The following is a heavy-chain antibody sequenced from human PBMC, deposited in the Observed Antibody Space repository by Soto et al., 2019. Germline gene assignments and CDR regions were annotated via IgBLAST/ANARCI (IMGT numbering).Heavy chain of an antibody. CDR2: ISGSGGST. CDR3: AREVLRFLEWLPKTSYYMDV. J-gene: IGHJ6*03. V-gene: IGHV3-23*01. Sequence: PGGSLRLSCAASGFTFSSYAMSWVRQAPGKGLEWVSAISGSGGSTYYADSVKGRFTISRDNSKNTLYLQMNSLRAEDTAVYYCAREVLRFLEWLPKTSYYMDVWGKGTTVTVSS. CDR1: GFTFSSYA. D-gene: IGHD3-3*01.